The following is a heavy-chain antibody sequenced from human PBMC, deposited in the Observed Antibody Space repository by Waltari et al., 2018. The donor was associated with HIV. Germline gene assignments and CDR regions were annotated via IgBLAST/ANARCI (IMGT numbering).Heavy chain of an antibody. CDR2: MNPNSGNT. Sequence: QVHLVQSGPEVKRPGASVKISCKAYGYNFINFDVNWVRQAAAKGPEWLGWMNPNSGNTASPYIFEERVTMTRDVSTDTAYLEMSGLTPEDTAIYYCARNSSGKGNRYFYYGLDVWGQGTPVTV. V-gene: IGHV1-8*02. J-gene: IGHJ6*02. D-gene: IGHD3-22*01. CDR1: GYNFINFD. CDR3: ARNSSGKGNRYFYYGLDV.